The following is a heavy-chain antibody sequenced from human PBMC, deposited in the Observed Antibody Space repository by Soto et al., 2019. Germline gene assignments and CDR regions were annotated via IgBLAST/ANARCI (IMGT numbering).Heavy chain of an antibody. J-gene: IGHJ5*02. Sequence: PSETLSLTCTVSGGSISSSSYYWGWIRQPPGKGLEWIGNIYYSGSTYYNPSLKSRVTISVDTSRNQFSLKLSSVTAADTAVYYCARTYSSSRMGNWFDPLGQGTLVTVSS. V-gene: IGHV4-39*01. CDR2: IYYSGST. D-gene: IGHD6-13*01. CDR3: ARTYSSSRMGNWFDP. CDR1: GGSISSSSYY.